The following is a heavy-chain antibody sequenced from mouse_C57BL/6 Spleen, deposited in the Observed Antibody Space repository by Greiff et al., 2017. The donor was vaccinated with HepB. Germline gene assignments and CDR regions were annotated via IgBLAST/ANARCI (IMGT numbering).Heavy chain of an antibody. CDR3: AVYYGYGLDY. J-gene: IGHJ2*01. CDR2: ISYDGSN. V-gene: IGHV3-6*01. Sequence: EVQLVESGPGLVKPSQSLSLTCSVTGYSITSGYYWNWIRQFPGNKLEWMGYISYDGSNNYNPSLKNRISITRDTSKNQFFLKLNSVTTEDTATYYCAVYYGYGLDYWGQGTTLTVSS. D-gene: IGHD2-2*01. CDR1: GYSITSGYY.